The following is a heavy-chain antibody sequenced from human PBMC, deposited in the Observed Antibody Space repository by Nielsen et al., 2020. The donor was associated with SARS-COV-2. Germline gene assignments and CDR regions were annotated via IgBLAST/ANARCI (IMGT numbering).Heavy chain of an antibody. Sequence: WIRQPPGKGLEWIGEINHSGSTNYNPSLKSRVTISVDTSKNQFSLKLSSVTAADTAVYYCASLHYYMDVWGKGTTVTVSS. CDR3: ASLHYYMDV. J-gene: IGHJ6*03. CDR2: INHSGST. V-gene: IGHV4-34*01.